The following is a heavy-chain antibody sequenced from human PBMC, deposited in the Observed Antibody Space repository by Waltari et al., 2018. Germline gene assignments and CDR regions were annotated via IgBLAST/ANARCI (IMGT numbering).Heavy chain of an antibody. Sequence: QVHLQESGPGLVQPSQTLSLTCPVPGGSISSCSYYWKWNWPSAGKGLEWIGHIYTRGSTIYNPSRESRVTISVDSSKNHFSLKLRSVTAADTAVYFCARGREWFGVRPNMDVWGQGTTVTISS. V-gene: IGHV4-61*02. CDR3: ARGREWFGVRPNMDV. CDR1: GGSISSCSYY. CDR2: IYTRGST. D-gene: IGHD3-10*01. J-gene: IGHJ6*02.